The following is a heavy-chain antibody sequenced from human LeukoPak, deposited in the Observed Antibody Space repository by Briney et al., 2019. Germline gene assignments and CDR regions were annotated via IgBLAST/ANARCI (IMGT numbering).Heavy chain of an antibody. CDR1: GYTFTGYY. Sequence: ASVKVSCKASGYTFTGYYIHWVRQAPGQGLEWMGWINPNSGGTNYAQKFQGRVTMTRDTSISTAYMELSRLRSDDTAVYYCARSHIVPAAVYYYYGMDVWGQGTTVTVSS. J-gene: IGHJ6*02. D-gene: IGHD2-2*01. CDR2: INPNSGGT. CDR3: ARSHIVPAAVYYYYGMDV. V-gene: IGHV1-2*02.